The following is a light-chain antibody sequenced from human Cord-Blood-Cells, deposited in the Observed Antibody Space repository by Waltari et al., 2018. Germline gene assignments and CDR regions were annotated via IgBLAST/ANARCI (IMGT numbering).Light chain of an antibody. J-gene: IGLJ3*02. CDR1: SSNIGSNY. Sequence: QSVLTQPPSASGTPGQRVTISCSGSSSNIGSNYVYWYQQLPGTAPKLLFYRNNQRPSGVPDRFSGSKSATSASLAISGLRSEDEADYYCAAWDDSLSGRVFGGGTKLTVL. V-gene: IGLV1-47*01. CDR2: RNN. CDR3: AAWDDSLSGRV.